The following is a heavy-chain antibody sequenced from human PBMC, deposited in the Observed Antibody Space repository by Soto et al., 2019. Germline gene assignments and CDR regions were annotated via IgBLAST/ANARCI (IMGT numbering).Heavy chain of an antibody. D-gene: IGHD1-1*01. Sequence: GKGLEWVSGISGSGSNTYYADAVKGRFTISKDNSRNTLFLQMNSLRAEGTAVYYCAKGVESIYWYFDLWGRGTLGTV. CDR2: ISGSGSNT. V-gene: IGHV3-23*01. J-gene: IGHJ2*01. CDR3: AKGVESIYWYFDL.